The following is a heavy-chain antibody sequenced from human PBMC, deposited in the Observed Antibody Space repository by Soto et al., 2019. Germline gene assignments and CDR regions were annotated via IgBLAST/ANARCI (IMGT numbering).Heavy chain of an antibody. CDR3: ARDPLGYSSCWSYFDY. CDR2: ISAYNGNT. V-gene: IGHV1-18*01. J-gene: IGHJ4*02. CDR1: GYTFTSYG. D-gene: IGHD6-19*01. Sequence: QVQLVQSGAEVKKPGASVKVSCKASGYTFTSYGISWVRQAPGQGLEWLGWISAYNGNTNYAQKLQGRVTMTTGTSTSTAYMEVRSLRCDDTAVYYCARDPLGYSSCWSYFDYWGQGTLVNVSS.